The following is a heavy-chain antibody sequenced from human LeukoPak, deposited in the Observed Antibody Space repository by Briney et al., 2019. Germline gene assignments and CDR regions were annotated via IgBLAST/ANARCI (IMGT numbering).Heavy chain of an antibody. CDR2: INTDGIFT. CDR3: ARDRIRFSASDSPGDLEL. J-gene: IGHJ4*01. D-gene: IGHD1-26*01. CDR1: GFTFSHYW. V-gene: IGHV3-74*01. Sequence: GGSLRLSCAASGFTFSHYWMYWVRQAPGKGLVWVSRINTDGIFTTYADSMKGRFTVSRDNAKDTLYLQMTSLRAEDTAVYYCARDRIRFSASDSPGDLELWGQGTLVTVSS.